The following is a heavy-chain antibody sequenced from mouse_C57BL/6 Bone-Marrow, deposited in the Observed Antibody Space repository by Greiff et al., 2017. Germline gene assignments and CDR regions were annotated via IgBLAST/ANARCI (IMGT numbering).Heavy chain of an antibody. V-gene: IGHV7-3*01. CDR2: IRNKANGYTT. J-gene: IGHJ2*01. D-gene: IGHD4-1*01. CDR1: GFTFTDYY. CDR3: ARDGAPNSNFDD. Sequence: EVMLVESGGGLVQPGGSLSLSCAASGFTFTDYYMSWVRQPPGKALEWLGFIRNKANGYTTEYSASVKGRFTISRDNSQSILYLQMNALRAEDSATYYCARDGAPNSNFDDWGQGTTLTVSS.